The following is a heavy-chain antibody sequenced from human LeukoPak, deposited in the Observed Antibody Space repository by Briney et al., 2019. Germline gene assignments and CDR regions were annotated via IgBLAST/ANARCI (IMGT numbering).Heavy chain of an antibody. CDR3: ARVTFWGYCSSTSCYLDY. CDR1: GFTFSSYW. J-gene: IGHJ4*02. CDR2: LKQDGSEK. Sequence: PGGSLRLSCAASGFTFSSYWMSWVRQAPGKGLEWVANLKQDGSEKYYVDSVEGRFTISRDNAKNSLYLQMNSLRAEDTAVYYCARVTFWGYCSSTSCYLDYWGQGTLVTVSS. D-gene: IGHD2-2*01. V-gene: IGHV3-7*01.